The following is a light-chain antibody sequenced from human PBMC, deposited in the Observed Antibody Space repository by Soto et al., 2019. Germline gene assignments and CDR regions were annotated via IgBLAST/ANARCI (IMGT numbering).Light chain of an antibody. J-gene: IGKJ5*01. CDR3: QQRSSWPPL. V-gene: IGKV3-11*01. CDR1: QSVGTY. Sequence: EIVLTQSPATLSLYPGERATLSCRASQSVGTYLVWYQQKPGQAPRLLIHGASNRATGIPARFSGSRSGTDFTLAISSLEPEDFAVYYCQQRSSWPPLFGQGTRLEIK. CDR2: GAS.